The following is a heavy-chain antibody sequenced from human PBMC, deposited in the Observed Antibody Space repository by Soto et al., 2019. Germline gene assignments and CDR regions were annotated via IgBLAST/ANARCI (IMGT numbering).Heavy chain of an antibody. CDR3: ARAGDSSGYYLYYFDY. D-gene: IGHD3-22*01. J-gene: IGHJ4*02. Sequence: GGSLRLSCAASGFTFSSYAMHWVRQAPGKGLEWVAVISYDGSNKYYADSVKGRFTISRDNSKNTLYLQMNSLRAEDTAVYYCARAGDSSGYYLYYFDYWGQGTLVTVSS. CDR2: ISYDGSNK. V-gene: IGHV3-30-3*01. CDR1: GFTFSSYA.